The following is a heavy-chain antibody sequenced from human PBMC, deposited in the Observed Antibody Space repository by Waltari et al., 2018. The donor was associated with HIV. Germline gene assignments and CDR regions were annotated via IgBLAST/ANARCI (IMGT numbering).Heavy chain of an antibody. V-gene: IGHV3-21*04. CDR2: ISLDGDYV. Sequence: VESGGGMVKTGGSPTLSYAGSGVGVRTCTLNWVRQAPGRGLDWCSFISLDGDYVYYTDAMKGRFSITRDNSNNIMFLEMTRLTPEDSATYFCTTLADTTIGRDWYFDLWGRGVLVIVST. D-gene: IGHD1-1*01. CDR1: GVGVRTCT. J-gene: IGHJ2*01. CDR3: TTLADTTIGRDWYFDL.